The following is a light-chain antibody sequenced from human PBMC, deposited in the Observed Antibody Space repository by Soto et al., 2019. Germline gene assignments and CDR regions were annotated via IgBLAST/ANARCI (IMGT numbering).Light chain of an antibody. J-gene: IGKJ1*01. Sequence: ILLTHSPGALSLSPWERATLCCRSIHSVSNNYLALYQQKPGQAPRLLIYGASNRATGIPDRFSGSGSGTDFNLTTSRLEPEDFAVYYCHQYGSSGPLGKGTXVEIK. V-gene: IGKV3-20*01. CDR1: HSVSNNY. CDR2: GAS. CDR3: HQYGSSGP.